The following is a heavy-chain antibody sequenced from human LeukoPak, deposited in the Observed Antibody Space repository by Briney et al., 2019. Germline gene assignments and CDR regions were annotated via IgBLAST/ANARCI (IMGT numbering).Heavy chain of an antibody. J-gene: IGHJ4*02. V-gene: IGHV3-73*01. Sequence: GGSLRLSCAASGFTFSGSAMHWVRQASGKGLEWVGRIRSKANSYATAYAASVKGRFTISRDDSKNTAYLQMNSLKTEDTAVYYCTTPPYSSGWYVDYWGQGTLVTVSS. D-gene: IGHD6-19*01. CDR1: GFTFSGSA. CDR2: IRSKANSYAT. CDR3: TTPPYSSGWYVDY.